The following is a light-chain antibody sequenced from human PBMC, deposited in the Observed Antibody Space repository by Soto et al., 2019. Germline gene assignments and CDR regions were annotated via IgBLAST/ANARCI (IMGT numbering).Light chain of an antibody. Sequence: EIVLTQSPGTLSLSPGERATLSCRASQSVSSSDLAWYQQKPGQAPRLLIYGASSRATSIPDRFSGSGSGTDFTLTISRLGPVDFAVYYCQQCGSSPLFTFGHGTKVDIK. CDR1: QSVSSSD. CDR2: GAS. V-gene: IGKV3-20*01. CDR3: QQCGSSPLFT. J-gene: IGKJ3*01.